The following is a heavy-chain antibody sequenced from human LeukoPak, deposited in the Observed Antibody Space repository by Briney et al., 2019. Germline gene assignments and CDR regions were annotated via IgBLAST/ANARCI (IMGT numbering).Heavy chain of an antibody. CDR1: GYTFTRYG. Sequence: ASVKVSCKASGYTFTRYGISWVRQAPGQGLEWMGWITPNSGGTNNAQKFQDRVTMTRDTSISTAYMELSRLRSDDTAVYYCASGYGDYSPDYWGQGTLVTVSS. D-gene: IGHD4-17*01. CDR3: ASGYGDYSPDY. V-gene: IGHV1-2*02. CDR2: ITPNSGGT. J-gene: IGHJ4*02.